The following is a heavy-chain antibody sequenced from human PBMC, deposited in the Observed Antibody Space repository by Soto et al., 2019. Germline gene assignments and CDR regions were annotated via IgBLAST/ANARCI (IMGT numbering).Heavy chain of an antibody. Sequence: PGGSLRLSCAASGFTFSNFGMHWVRQAPGKGLAWVAGISYVGNDKYYADSVRGRFTISRDNSKNTLFLQMNNLRAEDTAVYYCAKTLGYKGPHYFDYWGQGTLVTVSS. CDR2: ISYVGNDK. D-gene: IGHD1-20*01. CDR1: GFTFSNFG. V-gene: IGHV3-30*18. J-gene: IGHJ4*02. CDR3: AKTLGYKGPHYFDY.